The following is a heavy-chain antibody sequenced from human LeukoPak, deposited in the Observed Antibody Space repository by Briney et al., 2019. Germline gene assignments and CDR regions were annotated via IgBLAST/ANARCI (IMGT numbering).Heavy chain of an antibody. CDR3: EKDRRGYSYDDISGYDY. D-gene: IGHD3-22*01. V-gene: IGHV3-23*01. CDR1: GFTFSSSA. CDR2: ISGSGGST. J-gene: IGHJ4*02. Sequence: GGSLRLSCAASGFTFSSSAMGWVRQAPGKGLEWVSAISGSGGSTYYADSVKGRFTISRDNSKNTLYLQMNSLRAEDTAVYLCEKDRRGYSYDDISGYDYWGQGTLVTVSS.